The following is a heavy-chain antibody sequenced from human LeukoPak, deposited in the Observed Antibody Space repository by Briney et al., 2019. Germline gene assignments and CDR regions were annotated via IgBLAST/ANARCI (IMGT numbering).Heavy chain of an antibody. CDR1: GFTVSSNY. V-gene: IGHV3-66*01. CDR2: IYSGGST. CDR3: ARVKPVYGMDV. Sequence: GGSLRLSCAASGFTVSSNYMRWVRQAPGKGLEWVSVIYSGGSTDYADSVKGRFTISRDTSKNTLYLQMDSLRDEDTAVYYCARVKPVYGMDVWGQGTTVTVSS. J-gene: IGHJ6*02.